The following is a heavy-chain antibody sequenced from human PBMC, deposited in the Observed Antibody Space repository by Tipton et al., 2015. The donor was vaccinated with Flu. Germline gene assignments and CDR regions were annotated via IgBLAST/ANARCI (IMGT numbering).Heavy chain of an antibody. CDR3: ARRDFSNYVSDPKNWFDP. Sequence: TLSLTCDVSGDSIINSAYYWGWIRQPPGKGLEWIGNIFRSGSTYYNPSLRSRLSISVDRSKNLFSLNLRSVTAADTAVYYCARRDFSNYVSDPKNWFDPWGQGTLVTVSS. V-gene: IGHV4-38-2*01. CDR1: GDSIINSAYY. J-gene: IGHJ5*02. D-gene: IGHD4-11*01. CDR2: IFRSGST.